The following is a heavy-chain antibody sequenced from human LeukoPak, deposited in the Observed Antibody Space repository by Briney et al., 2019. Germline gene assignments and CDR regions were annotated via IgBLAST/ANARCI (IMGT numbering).Heavy chain of an antibody. CDR2: IYYSGST. D-gene: IGHD4-11*01. V-gene: IGHV4-59*01. Sequence: SETLSLTCTVSGGSISSYYWSWIRQPPGKGLEWIGYIYYSGSTNYNPSLKSRVTISVDTSKNQFSLKLSSVTAADTAVYYCARGDYSNYYGGDWFDPWGQGTLVTVSS. CDR3: ARGDYSNYYGGDWFDP. CDR1: GGSISSYY. J-gene: IGHJ5*02.